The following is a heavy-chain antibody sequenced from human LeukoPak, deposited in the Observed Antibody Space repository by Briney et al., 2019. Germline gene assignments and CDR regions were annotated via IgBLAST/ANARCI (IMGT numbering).Heavy chain of an antibody. CDR1: GGSFSVYY. CDR2: INHSGST. V-gene: IGHV4-34*01. CDR3: ASRRGYSYGYVDY. J-gene: IGHJ4*02. D-gene: IGHD5-18*01. Sequence: SETLSLTCAVYGGSFSVYYWSWIRQPPGKGLEWIGEINHSGSTNYNPSLKSRVTIPVDTSKNQFSLKLSSVTAADTAVYYCASRRGYSYGYVDYWGQGTLVTVSS.